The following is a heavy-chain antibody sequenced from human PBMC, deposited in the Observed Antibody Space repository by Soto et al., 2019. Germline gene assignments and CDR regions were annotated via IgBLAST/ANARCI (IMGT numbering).Heavy chain of an antibody. V-gene: IGHV1-18*01. Sequence: QVQLVQSGAEVKKPGASVKVSCKASGYTFTSYGISWVRQAPGQGLEWMGWISAYNGNTNYAQMLQGRVTMTTDTSTSTGYMELRSQRSDDTAVYYCERARNEVAAAGTIDYWGQGTLVTVSS. CDR3: ERARNEVAAAGTIDY. CDR2: ISAYNGNT. J-gene: IGHJ4*02. D-gene: IGHD6-13*01. CDR1: GYTFTSYG.